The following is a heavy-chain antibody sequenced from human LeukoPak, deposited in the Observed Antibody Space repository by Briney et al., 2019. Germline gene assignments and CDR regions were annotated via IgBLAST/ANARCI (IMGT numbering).Heavy chain of an antibody. D-gene: IGHD3-22*01. CDR3: AKHLDSSGQKFDY. CDR2: ISSSSSYI. J-gene: IGHJ4*02. V-gene: IGHV3-21*04. Sequence: GGSLRLSCAASGFTFSSYSMTWVRQAPGKGLEWVSSISSSSSYIYYADSVKGRFTISRDNPKNTLHLQMNSLRADDTAVYYCAKHLDSSGQKFDYWGQGTLVTVSS. CDR1: GFTFSSYS.